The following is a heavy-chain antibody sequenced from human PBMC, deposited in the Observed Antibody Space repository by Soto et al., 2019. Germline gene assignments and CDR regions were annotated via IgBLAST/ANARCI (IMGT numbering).Heavy chain of an antibody. V-gene: IGHV3-23*01. J-gene: IGHJ4*02. CDR3: AKDRSSTSCYAFDY. CDR1: GLTLNKYA. D-gene: IGHD2-2*01. CDR2: VSASGGSP. Sequence: GGSLRLSCVASGLTLNKYAMSWVRQTPGKGLEWVSAVSASGGSPYYADSVKGRFTISRDNSRNTLYLQMNSLRAEDTAVYYCAKDRSSTSCYAFDYWGQGTLVTVSS.